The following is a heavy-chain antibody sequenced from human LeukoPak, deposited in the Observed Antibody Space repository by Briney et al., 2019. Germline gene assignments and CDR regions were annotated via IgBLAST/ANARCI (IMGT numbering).Heavy chain of an antibody. D-gene: IGHD2-2*01. Sequence: GESLKISCKGFGYSFTSYWIGWVRQMPGKGLEWMGIIYPGDSDTRYSPSFQGQVTISADKSISTAYLQWSSLKASDTAMYYCARPYCSSTSCYYYFGYWGQGTLVTVSS. CDR3: ARPYCSSTSCYYYFGY. CDR1: GYSFTSYW. V-gene: IGHV5-51*01. CDR2: IYPGDSDT. J-gene: IGHJ4*02.